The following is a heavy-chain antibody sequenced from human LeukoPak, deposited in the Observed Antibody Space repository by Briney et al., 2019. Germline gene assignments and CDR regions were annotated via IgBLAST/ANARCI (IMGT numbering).Heavy chain of an antibody. Sequence: PGGSLRLSCAASGFTFSSYWMSWVRQAPGKGLEWVSSISSSSSYIYYAESVKGRFTISRDNSKNTLYLQMNSLRAEDTAVYYCAKFFTGEYVRAFDIWGQGTMVTVSS. J-gene: IGHJ3*02. CDR2: ISSSSSYI. V-gene: IGHV3-21*01. D-gene: IGHD3-10*02. CDR3: AKFFTGEYVRAFDI. CDR1: GFTFSSYW.